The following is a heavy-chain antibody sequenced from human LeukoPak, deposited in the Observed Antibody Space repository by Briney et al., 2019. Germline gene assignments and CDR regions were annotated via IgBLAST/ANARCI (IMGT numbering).Heavy chain of an antibody. J-gene: IGHJ4*02. CDR1: AHTFTGYY. V-gene: IGHV1-46*01. D-gene: IGHD4-11*01. Sequence: ASVKVSCKASAHTFTGYYMHWVRLAPGQGLEWMGIINLSGGSTSYAQKFQGRVTMTRDTSTSTVYMELSSLRSEDTAVYYCAREPRTFDVRFNDYIPFDYWGQGTLVTVSS. CDR3: AREPRTFDVRFNDYIPFDY. CDR2: INLSGGST.